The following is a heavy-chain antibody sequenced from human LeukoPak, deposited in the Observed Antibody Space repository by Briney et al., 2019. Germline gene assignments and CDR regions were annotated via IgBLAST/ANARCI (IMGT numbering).Heavy chain of an antibody. D-gene: IGHD3-3*01. CDR1: GFIFSRYA. J-gene: IGHJ4*02. CDR3: VRDMEPLRCFDT. CDR2: ISKNTVDT. Sequence: GGSLRLSCTGSGFIFSRYAVSWVRQAPGKGLEWVSAISKNTVDTYYADSVRGRLTISRDSSKNTVYLQMNSLRAEDTAVYYCVRDMEPLRCFDTWGQGTLVTVSS. V-gene: IGHV3-23*01.